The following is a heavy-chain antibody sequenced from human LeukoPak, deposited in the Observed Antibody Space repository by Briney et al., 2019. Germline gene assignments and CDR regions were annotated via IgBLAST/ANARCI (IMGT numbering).Heavy chain of an antibody. V-gene: IGHV6-1*01. J-gene: IGHJ5*02. D-gene: IGHD2-2*01. CDR2: TYYRSKWYN. CDR1: GDRVSSSSAA. CDR3: ARARGCSSTSCYGGGWFDP. Sequence: SQTLSLTCAISGDRVSSSSAAWNWLRQSPSRGLEWLGRTYYRSKWYNDYAVSVKSRITINPDTSKNQFSLQLNSVTPEDTAVYYCARARGCSSTSCYGGGWFDPWGQGTLFTVSS.